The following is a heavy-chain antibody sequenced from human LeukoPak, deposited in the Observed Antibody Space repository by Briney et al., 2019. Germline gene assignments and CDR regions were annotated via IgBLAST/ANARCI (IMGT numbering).Heavy chain of an antibody. J-gene: IGHJ6*02. Sequence: PGGSLRLSCAASGFTFSEYYINWIRQAPGKGLEWVSHISSSGRLMQYADSVRGRFTITRGNAQNFMSLQMNNLKPEDTAVYYCARDTNNGLDVWGRGTTVTVS. CDR1: GFTFSEYY. V-gene: IGHV3-11*01. CDR3: ARDTNNGLDV. D-gene: IGHD1-14*01. CDR2: ISSSGRLM.